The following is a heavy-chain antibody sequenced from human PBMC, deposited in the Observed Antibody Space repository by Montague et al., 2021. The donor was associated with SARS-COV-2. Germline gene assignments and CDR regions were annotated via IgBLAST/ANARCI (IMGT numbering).Heavy chain of an antibody. J-gene: IGHJ4*02. CDR1: GGSLSSYY. CDR3: ARGSKWSHYFDY. CDR2: VYYNGNT. Sequence: SETLSLTCNVSGGSLSSYYWSWIRQPPGKGLEWIGYVYYNGNTNYSPSHKSRIILSVDTSKNHFSLKVSSVTAADAAVYYCARGSKWSHYFDYWGQGTLVTVSS. D-gene: IGHD2-15*01. V-gene: IGHV4-59*01.